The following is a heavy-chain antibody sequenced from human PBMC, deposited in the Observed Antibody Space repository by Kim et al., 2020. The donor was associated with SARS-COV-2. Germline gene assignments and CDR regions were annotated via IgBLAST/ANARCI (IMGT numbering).Heavy chain of an antibody. CDR2: ISDNGGNT. V-gene: IGHV3-23*01. CDR3: AKGKTTAGKTDSFDY. D-gene: IGHD1-1*01. J-gene: IGHJ4*02. Sequence: GGSLRLSCAASGFIFSSYGMSWVRQAPGKGLEWVSIISDNGGNTYYADSVKGRFTISRDNSKNTVFLQMDSLRAEDTALYYCAKGKTTAGKTDSFDYWGQGALVAVSS. CDR1: GFIFSSYG.